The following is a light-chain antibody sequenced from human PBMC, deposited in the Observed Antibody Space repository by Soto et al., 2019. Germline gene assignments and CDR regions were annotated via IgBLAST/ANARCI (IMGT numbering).Light chain of an antibody. CDR1: SSDVGIYNY. V-gene: IGLV2-8*01. J-gene: IGLJ2*01. Sequence: QSVLTQPPSASGSPGQSVTISCTGTSSDVGIYNYVSWYQQHPGEAPKLMIYEVTKRPSGVPDRFSGSKSGNTASLTVSGLQAEDEADYYGSSYGGSNNLIFGGGTKLTVL. CDR2: EVT. CDR3: SSYGGSNNLI.